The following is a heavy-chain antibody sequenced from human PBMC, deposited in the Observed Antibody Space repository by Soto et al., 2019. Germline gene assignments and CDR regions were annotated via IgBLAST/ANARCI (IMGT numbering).Heavy chain of an antibody. Sequence: EVQLVESGGGLVQPGRSLRLSCAASGFTFDDYAMHWVRQTPGKGLEWVSGITWNNSSIGYADSVKGRFTISRNNAKNSLFLQMNSPRPEDTAFYYCVKDKGGRQLRSWYFDLWGRGTLVTVSS. V-gene: IGHV3-9*01. CDR1: GFTFDDYA. CDR3: VKDKGGRQLRSWYFDL. D-gene: IGHD6-13*01. CDR2: ITWNNSSI. J-gene: IGHJ2*01.